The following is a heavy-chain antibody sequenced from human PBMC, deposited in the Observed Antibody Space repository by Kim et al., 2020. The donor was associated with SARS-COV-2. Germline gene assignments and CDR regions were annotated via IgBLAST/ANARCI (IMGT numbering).Heavy chain of an antibody. V-gene: IGHV4-31*03. CDR2: IFYSGNT. D-gene: IGHD2-15*01. CDR1: GASISSGVYY. J-gene: IGHJ3*01. Sequence: SETLSLTCTVSGASISSGVYYWSWIRQHPGKSLEWIGYIFYSGNTYYNPSLKSRVSMSVDTSKNQFSLMLTSVTAADTAMYYCARDCSGGSCYPDPFDVWGQGTMVTVSS. CDR3: ARDCSGGSCYPDPFDV.